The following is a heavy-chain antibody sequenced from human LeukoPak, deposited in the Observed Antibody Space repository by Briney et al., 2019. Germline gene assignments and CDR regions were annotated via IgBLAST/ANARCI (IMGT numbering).Heavy chain of an antibody. CDR2: TYYRSKWYN. CDR3: ARAGSGWYRNAFDI. Sequence: SQTLSLTCAVSGDSVSSNSAAWNWIRQSPSRGLEWLGRTYYRSKWYNDYAVSVKSRITINPDTSKNQFSLQLNSVTPEGTAVYYCARAGSGWYRNAFDIWGQGTMVTVSS. J-gene: IGHJ3*02. CDR1: GDSVSSNSAA. D-gene: IGHD6-19*01. V-gene: IGHV6-1*01.